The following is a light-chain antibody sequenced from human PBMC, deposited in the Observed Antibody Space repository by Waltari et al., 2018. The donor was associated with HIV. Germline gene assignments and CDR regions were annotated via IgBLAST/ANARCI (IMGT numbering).Light chain of an antibody. Sequence: QSALTQPAPVSGSPGQSITISCPGTSTDVGNNNLVSWYQQHPARAPKLIIYEVTKWPSGVSHRFSGSKSGNTASLTISGLQADDEADYYCCAFAGANTWVFGGGTKLIVL. V-gene: IGLV2-23*02. CDR3: CAFAGANTWV. CDR1: STDVGNNNL. J-gene: IGLJ3*02. CDR2: EVT.